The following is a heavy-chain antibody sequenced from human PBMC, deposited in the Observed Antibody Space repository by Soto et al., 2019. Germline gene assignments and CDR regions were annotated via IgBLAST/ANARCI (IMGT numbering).Heavy chain of an antibody. CDR1: DFPFRAFS. J-gene: IGHJ5*02. Sequence: EVQLVESGGGRSRLGGPRSPSVAPSDFPFRAFSRNGVRQPPGRGLGWVPSISSSSSYIYYADSVKARFTISRDNAKNSLYLQMNSLRAEDTAVYYCARDTYFYGSGSYGPWGQGTLVTVSS. CDR3: ARDTYFYGSGSYGP. V-gene: IGHV3-21*01. D-gene: IGHD3-10*01. CDR2: ISSSSSYI.